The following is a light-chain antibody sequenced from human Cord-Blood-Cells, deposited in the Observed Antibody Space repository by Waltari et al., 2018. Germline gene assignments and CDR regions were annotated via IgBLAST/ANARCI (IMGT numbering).Light chain of an antibody. CDR2: GAS. CDR1: QSVSSN. J-gene: IGKJ2*03. V-gene: IGKV3-15*01. CDR3: QQYNNWPYS. Sequence: EIVMTQSQATLYVSPGERATLSCRASQSVSSNLAWYQQKPGQAPRLLNYGASTRATGIPARFSGSGSGTEFTLTISSLQSEDFAVYYCQQYNNWPYSFGQGTKLEIK.